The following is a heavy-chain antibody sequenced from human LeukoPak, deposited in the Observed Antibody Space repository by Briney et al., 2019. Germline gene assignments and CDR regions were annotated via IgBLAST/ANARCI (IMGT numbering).Heavy chain of an antibody. D-gene: IGHD5-24*01. V-gene: IGHV4-38-2*02. CDR3: ARGIVGDGYNFLSYYYYYYYMDV. Sequence: PSETLSLTCTVSGYSISSGYYWGWIRQPPGKGLEWIGSIYHSGSTNYNPSLKSRVTISVDTSKNQVSLKLTSVTAADTAVYYCARGIVGDGYNFLSYYYYYYYMDVWGKGTTVTVSS. CDR2: IYHSGST. CDR1: GYSISSGYY. J-gene: IGHJ6*03.